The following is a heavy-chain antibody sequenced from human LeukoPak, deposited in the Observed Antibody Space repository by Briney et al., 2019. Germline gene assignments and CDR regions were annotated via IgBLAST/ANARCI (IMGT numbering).Heavy chain of an antibody. CDR2: IYTSGST. J-gene: IGHJ5*02. CDR3: ARVGMRGVWGSYRINWFDP. V-gene: IGHV4-61*02. CDR1: GGSISSGSYY. D-gene: IGHD3-16*02. Sequence: SETLSLTCTVSGGSISSGSYYWSWIRQPAGKGLEWIGRIYTSGSTNYNPSLKSRVTISVDTSKNQFSLKLSSVTAADTAVYYCARVGMRGVWGSYRINWFDPWGQGTLVTVSS.